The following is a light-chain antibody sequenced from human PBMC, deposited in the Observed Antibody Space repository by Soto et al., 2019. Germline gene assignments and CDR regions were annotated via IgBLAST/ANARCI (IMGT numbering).Light chain of an antibody. V-gene: IGLV2-14*01. Sequence: QSALTQPASVSGSPGQSITISCTGTSSDVGDFDCVSWYQQHPGKAPILLIYEVSDRPSGVSNRFSGSKSGDTASLTISGLQAEDEADYYCSSYTSSSTLVFGGGTKVTVL. CDR2: EVS. CDR3: SSYTSSSTLV. J-gene: IGLJ2*01. CDR1: SSDVGDFDC.